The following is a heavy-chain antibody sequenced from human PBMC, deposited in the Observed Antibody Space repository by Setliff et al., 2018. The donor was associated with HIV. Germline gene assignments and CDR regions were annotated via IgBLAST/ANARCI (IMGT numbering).Heavy chain of an antibody. Sequence: GASVKVSCKASGFTLISYHMHWVRQAPGRGLEWMTMITPTDDITTYAQNFQGRVTMTRDTSTSTVYMELSSLRSEDTAVYYCVRGSHRSIDSLTAHYGYWGQGTLVTVSS. D-gene: IGHD3-9*01. V-gene: IGHV1-46*01. J-gene: IGHJ4*02. CDR3: VRGSHRSIDSLTAHYGY. CDR1: GFTLISYH. CDR2: ITPTDDIT.